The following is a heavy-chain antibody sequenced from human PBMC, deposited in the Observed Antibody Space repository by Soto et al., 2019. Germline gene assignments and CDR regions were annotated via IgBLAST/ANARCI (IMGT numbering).Heavy chain of an antibody. CDR3: ARESRYCSGGSCYFLPGIDY. CDR2: IIPIFGTA. D-gene: IGHD2-15*01. CDR1: GGIFSSYA. J-gene: IGHJ4*02. V-gene: IGHV1-69*12. Sequence: QVQLVQSGAEVKKPGSSVKVSCKASGGIFSSYAISWVRQAPGQGLEWMGGIIPIFGTANYAQKFQGRVTITADESTSTAYMELSSLRSEDTAVYYCARESRYCSGGSCYFLPGIDYWGQRTLVTVSS.